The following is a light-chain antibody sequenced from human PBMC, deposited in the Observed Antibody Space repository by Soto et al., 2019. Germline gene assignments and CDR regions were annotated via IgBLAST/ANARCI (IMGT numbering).Light chain of an antibody. V-gene: IGKV1-39*01. CDR2: GAS. CDR3: QQGYSTRLS. Sequence: DIEMTQSPSSLSASVGDRVTITCRASQSISTYLNWYQQKGGKAPKLLIHGASSLQRGVPLRFSGSGSGTDFTLTISSVQPEDFATYYCQQGYSTRLSFGGGTKVELK. J-gene: IGKJ4*01. CDR1: QSISTY.